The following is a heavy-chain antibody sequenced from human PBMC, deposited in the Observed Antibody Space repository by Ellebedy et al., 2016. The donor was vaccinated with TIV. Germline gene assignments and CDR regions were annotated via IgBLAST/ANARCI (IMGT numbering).Heavy chain of an antibody. CDR1: GNTFSSYA. CDR2: FIPIFHSP. J-gene: IGHJ4*02. Sequence: AASVKVSCKASGNTFSSYAITWLRQAPGQGLEWMGGFIPIFHSPNYAQKFQGRVTITADESTSTAYMELSSLRSEDSAVYYCAKLGWDLAFDCWGQGTLVTVSS. D-gene: IGHD1-26*01. CDR3: AKLGWDLAFDC. V-gene: IGHV1-69*13.